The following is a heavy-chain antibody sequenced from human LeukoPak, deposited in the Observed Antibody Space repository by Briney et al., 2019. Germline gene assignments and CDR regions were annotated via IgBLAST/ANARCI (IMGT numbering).Heavy chain of an antibody. D-gene: IGHD3-22*01. CDR3: ARSSTMIIVVKGHAFYN. CDR1: GGTFSSYA. CDR2: IIPIFGTA. V-gene: IGHV1-69*13. J-gene: IGHJ3*02. Sequence: ASVKVSCKASGGTFSSYAISWVRQAPGQGLEWMGGIIPIFGTANYAQKFQGRVTITADESTSTAYMELRSLRSEDTAVYYCARSSTMIIVVKGHAFYNLGQGTMVTVSS.